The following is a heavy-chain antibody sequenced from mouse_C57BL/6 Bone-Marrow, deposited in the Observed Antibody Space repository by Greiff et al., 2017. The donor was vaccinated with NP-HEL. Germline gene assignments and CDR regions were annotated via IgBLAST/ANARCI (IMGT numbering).Heavy chain of an antibody. CDR1: GYTFTSYW. CDR3: ARGVTTVEGDAMDY. Sequence: VQLQQPGAELVMPGASVKLSCKASGYTFTSYWMHWVKQRPGQGLEWIGEIDPSDSYTNYNQKFKGKSTLTVDKSSSTAYMQLSSLTSEDSAVYYCARGVTTVEGDAMDYWGQGTSVTVSS. J-gene: IGHJ4*01. D-gene: IGHD1-1*01. V-gene: IGHV1-69*01. CDR2: IDPSDSYT.